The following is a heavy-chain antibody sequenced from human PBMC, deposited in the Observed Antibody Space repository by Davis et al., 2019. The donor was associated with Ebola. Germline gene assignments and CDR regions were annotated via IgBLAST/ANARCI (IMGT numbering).Heavy chain of an antibody. D-gene: IGHD1-26*01. Sequence: GESLKISCAASGFTFSEFGMNWVRQAPGKGLEWVAFVRYDGRKVYYAESVKGRFTMSRDNSKNTVYLQMDSLRPDDTGVYYCAKDYLIVGGTLHLLDYWGHGILVTVSS. V-gene: IGHV3-30*02. CDR2: VRYDGRKV. CDR1: GFTFSEFG. J-gene: IGHJ4*01. CDR3: AKDYLIVGGTLHLLDY.